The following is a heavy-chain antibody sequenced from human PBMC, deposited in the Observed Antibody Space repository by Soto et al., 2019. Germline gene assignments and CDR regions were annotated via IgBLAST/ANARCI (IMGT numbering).Heavy chain of an antibody. CDR2: ISGSGGSI. CDR3: AKGFSFFPDSSGYYA. V-gene: IGHV3-23*01. CDR1: GFTFSSYA. Sequence: EVQLLESGGGLVQPGGSLRLSCAASGFTFSSYAMSWVRQAPGKGLEWVSAISGSGGSIYYADSVKGRFTISRDNSKNTLYLQMNSLRAEDTAVYYCAKGFSFFPDSSGYYAWGQGTLVTVSS. D-gene: IGHD3-22*01. J-gene: IGHJ5*02.